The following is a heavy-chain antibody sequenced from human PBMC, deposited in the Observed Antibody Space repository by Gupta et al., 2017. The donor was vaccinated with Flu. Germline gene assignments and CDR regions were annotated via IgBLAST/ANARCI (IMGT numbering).Heavy chain of an antibody. CDR3: AKDVPYGTTWYGRGES. Sequence: EVQLLESGGDLVQQGGSLRLSCAVSGFTFSSYGMSWVRQAPGKGLEWVSTFTRGGNTYYADSVMGRFTISRDNSKNTLYLQMNSLRAEDTAIYYCAKDVPYGTTWYGRGESWGQGTLVTVSS. J-gene: IGHJ5*02. CDR1: GFTFSSYG. V-gene: IGHV3-23*01. D-gene: IGHD6-13*01. CDR2: FTRGGNT.